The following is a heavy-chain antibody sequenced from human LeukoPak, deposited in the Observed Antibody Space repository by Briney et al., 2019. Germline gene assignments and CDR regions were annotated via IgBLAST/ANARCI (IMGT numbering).Heavy chain of an antibody. D-gene: IGHD2-2*01. CDR2: VFSSGST. Sequence: SATLSLICTVSGGSISTYYWSWLRHPPGEWLEWLGDVFSSGSTNSNSSLESRVTISVGTSKKQLSLKLSSVTATDTAVYYCARRRTTGLSGYMDVWGKGTTVTVSS. CDR3: ARRRTTGLSGYMDV. J-gene: IGHJ6*03. CDR1: GGSISTYY. V-gene: IGHV4-59*08.